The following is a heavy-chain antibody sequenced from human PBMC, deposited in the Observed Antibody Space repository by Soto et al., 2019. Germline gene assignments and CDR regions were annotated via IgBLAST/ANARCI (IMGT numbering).Heavy chain of an antibody. CDR2: ISISSSYI. CDR1: GFTFSSYS. CDR3: ARGGYYDSWSGYSY. Sequence: GGSLRLSCAASGFTFSSYSMNWVRQAPGKGLEWVSFISISSSYIYYANSVKGRFTISRDNAKNSLYLQMNSLRAEDTAVYYCARGGYYDSWSGYSYWGQGTLVTVSS. J-gene: IGHJ4*02. D-gene: IGHD3-3*01. V-gene: IGHV3-21*01.